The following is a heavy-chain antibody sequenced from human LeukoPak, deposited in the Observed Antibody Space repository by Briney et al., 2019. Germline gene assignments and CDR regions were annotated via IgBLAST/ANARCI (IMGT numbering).Heavy chain of an antibody. CDR2: INAGNGNT. V-gene: IGHV1-3*01. D-gene: IGHD4-17*01. Sequence: ASVKVSCKASGHTFTSYAMHWVRQAPGQRLEWMGWINAGNGNTKYSQKFQGRVTITRDTSASTAYMELSSLISEDTAVYYCARDGYGDYEVDYYYGMDVWGQGTTVTVSS. CDR3: ARDGYGDYEVDYYYGMDV. CDR1: GHTFTSYA. J-gene: IGHJ6*02.